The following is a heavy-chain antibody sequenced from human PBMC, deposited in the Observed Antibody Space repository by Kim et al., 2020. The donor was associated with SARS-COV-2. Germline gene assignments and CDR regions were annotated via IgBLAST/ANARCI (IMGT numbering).Heavy chain of an antibody. D-gene: IGHD1-1*01. J-gene: IGHJ5*02. CDR3: ARDIWDSGSEREPS. CDR1: GFTFTDYF. CDR2: ISSSGSTI. V-gene: IGHV3-11*04. Sequence: GGSLRLSCAASGFTFTDYFMSWIRQAPGKGLEWVAYISSSGSTIFYADSVKGRFIISRDNAMNSLSSQMNSLRAEDTALYYCARDIWDSGSEREPSWGQGTLVTVSS.